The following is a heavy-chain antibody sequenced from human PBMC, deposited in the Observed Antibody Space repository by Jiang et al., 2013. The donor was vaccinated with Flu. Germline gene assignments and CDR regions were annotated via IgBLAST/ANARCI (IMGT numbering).Heavy chain of an antibody. CDR2: INTGNGNT. CDR1: GYTFTTYA. J-gene: IGHJ6*02. V-gene: IGHV1-3*04. Sequence: GAEVKKPGASVKVSCKASGYTFTTYAMHWVRQAPGQRLEWMGWINTGNGNTEYSQKFQGRVTITRDTSASTAYMELSSLRSEDTAMYYCARVAYSGYENFYYYGMDVWGQGTTVTVSS. CDR3: ARVAYSGYENFYYYGMDV. D-gene: IGHD5-12*01.